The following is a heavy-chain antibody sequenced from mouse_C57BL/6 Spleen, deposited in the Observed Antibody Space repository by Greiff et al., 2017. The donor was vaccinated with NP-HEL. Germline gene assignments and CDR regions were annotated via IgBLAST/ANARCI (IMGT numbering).Heavy chain of an antibody. CDR1: GFTFSSYG. D-gene: IGHD2-4*01. J-gene: IGHJ3*01. Sequence: DVQLVESGGDLVKPGGSLKLSCAASGFTFSSYGMSWVRQTPDKRLEWVATISSGGSYTYYPDSVKGRFTISRDNAKNTLYLQMSSLKSEDTAMYYCARLYYDYGFAYWGQGTLVTVSA. V-gene: IGHV5-6*01. CDR3: ARLYYDYGFAY. CDR2: ISSGGSYT.